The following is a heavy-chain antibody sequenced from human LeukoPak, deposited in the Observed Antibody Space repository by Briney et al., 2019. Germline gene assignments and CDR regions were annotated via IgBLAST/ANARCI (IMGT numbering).Heavy chain of an antibody. Sequence: ASVKVSCKASGYTFTTYGISWVRQAPGQGLEWMGWISGYNGNIKYAQNFQGRVTVSTDTSTTTAYMELRSLRSDDTAVYYCARDWWYGDYSIGNNWGQGTLVTVSS. CDR1: GYTFTTYG. J-gene: IGHJ4*02. V-gene: IGHV1-18*01. CDR3: ARDWWYGDYSIGNN. CDR2: ISGYNGNI. D-gene: IGHD4-17*01.